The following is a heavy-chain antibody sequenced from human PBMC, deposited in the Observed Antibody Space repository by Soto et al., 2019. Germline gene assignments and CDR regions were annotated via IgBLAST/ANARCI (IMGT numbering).Heavy chain of an antibody. D-gene: IGHD1-26*01. CDR3: ARDGGSYYSYFQH. Sequence: GGSLRLSCAASGFTFSSYGMHWVRQAPDKGLEWVAVIWYDGSNKYYADSVKGRFTISRDNSKNTLYLQMNSLRAEDTAVYYCARDGGSYYSYFQHWGQGTLVTVSS. CDR2: IWYDGSNK. J-gene: IGHJ1*01. V-gene: IGHV3-33*01. CDR1: GFTFSSYG.